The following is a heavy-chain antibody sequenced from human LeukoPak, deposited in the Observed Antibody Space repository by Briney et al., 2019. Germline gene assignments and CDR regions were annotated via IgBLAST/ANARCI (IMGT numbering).Heavy chain of an antibody. CDR3: AKGTGDYVWGSYRQTYYFDY. D-gene: IGHD3-16*02. V-gene: IGHV3-7*03. CDR1: GWIFSSYL. Sequence: GGALTVSFVSSGWIFSSYLMHGLRPAAGKGLEWVANRKEDGGDKHYVDSLKGRFTISRDNAKSSLYMQMNSLRAEDTALYYCAKGTGDYVWGSYRQTYYFDYWGQGTLVTVSS. CDR2: RKEDGGDK. J-gene: IGHJ4*02.